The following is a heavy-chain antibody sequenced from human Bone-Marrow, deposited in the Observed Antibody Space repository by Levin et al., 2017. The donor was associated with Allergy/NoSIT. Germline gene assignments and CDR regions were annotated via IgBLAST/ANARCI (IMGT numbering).Heavy chain of an antibody. CDR3: ARVLRIVVVTATYWYFDL. CDR1: GYTFTSYG. V-gene: IGHV1-18*01. CDR2: ISAYNGNT. Sequence: GESLKISCKASGYTFTSYGISWVRQAPGQGLEWMGWISAYNGNTNYAQKLQGRVTMTTDTSTSTAYMELRSLRSDDTAVYYCARVLRIVVVTATYWYFDLWGRGTLVTVSS. J-gene: IGHJ2*01. D-gene: IGHD2-21*02.